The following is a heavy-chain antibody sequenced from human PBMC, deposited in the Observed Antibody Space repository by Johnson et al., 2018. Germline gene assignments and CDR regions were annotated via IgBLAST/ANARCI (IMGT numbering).Heavy chain of an antibody. D-gene: IGHD1-26*01. CDR1: GFTFSNSA. V-gene: IGHV3-73*01. CDR2: IITKGDNYAT. J-gene: IGHJ4*02. Sequence: VQLQESGGGLVQPGGSLKLSCAASGFTFSNSAMHWVRQASGKGLEWVGRIITKGDNYATAYGASVKGRFTISRDDSKNTAYLQMNSLKTEDTAVYYCTRLGVDFGYWGQGTLVTVSS. CDR3: TRLGVDFGY.